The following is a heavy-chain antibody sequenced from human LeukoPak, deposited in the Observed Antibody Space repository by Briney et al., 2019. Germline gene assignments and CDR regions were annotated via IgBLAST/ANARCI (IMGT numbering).Heavy chain of an antibody. CDR2: IYHSGST. Sequence: GSLRLSCEASGFTFSSYAMSWVRQPPGKGLEWIGEIYHSGSTNYNPSLKSRVTISVDKSKNQFSLKLSSVTAADTAVYYCARDEYCSGGSCGDYFDYWGQGTLVTVSS. V-gene: IGHV4-4*02. CDR1: GFTFSSYAM. D-gene: IGHD2-15*01. CDR3: ARDEYCSGGSCGDYFDY. J-gene: IGHJ4*02.